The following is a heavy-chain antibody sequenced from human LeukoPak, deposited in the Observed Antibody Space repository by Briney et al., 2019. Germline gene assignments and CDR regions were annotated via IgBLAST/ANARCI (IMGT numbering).Heavy chain of an antibody. J-gene: IGHJ4*02. D-gene: IGHD3-3*01. Sequence: GGSLRLSCAASGFTFSSYWMSWVRQAPGKGLEWVANIKQDGSEKYYVDSVKGRFTISRDNAKNSLYLQMNSLRAEDTAVYYCARVGETYYDFWSGYSPFYYFDYWGQGTLVTVSS. CDR2: IKQDGSEK. CDR3: ARVGETYYDFWSGYSPFYYFDY. CDR1: GFTFSSYW. V-gene: IGHV3-7*01.